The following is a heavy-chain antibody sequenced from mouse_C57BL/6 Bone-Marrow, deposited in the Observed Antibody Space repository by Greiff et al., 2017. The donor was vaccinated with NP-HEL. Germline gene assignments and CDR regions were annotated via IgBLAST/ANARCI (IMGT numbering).Heavy chain of an antibody. Sequence: QVHVKQSGAELVRPGTSVKVSCKASGYAFTNYLIEWVKQRPGQGLEWIGVINPGSGGTNYNEKFKGKATLTADKSSSTAYMQLSSLTSEDSAVYFCARPNWVLYYFDYWGQGTTLTVSS. D-gene: IGHD4-1*01. CDR2: INPGSGGT. V-gene: IGHV1-54*01. CDR1: GYAFTNYL. J-gene: IGHJ2*01. CDR3: ARPNWVLYYFDY.